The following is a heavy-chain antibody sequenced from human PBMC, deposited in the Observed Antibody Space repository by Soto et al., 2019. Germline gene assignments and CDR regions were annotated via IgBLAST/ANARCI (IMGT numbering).Heavy chain of an antibody. Sequence: QVQLVQSVAEVKKPGSSVKVSCKASGGTFSSYAISWVRQAPGQGLEWMGGIFPIFGTANYAQKFQGRVTITADESTSTAYMELSSLRAEDTAVYYCARAGETYDYDSSGYLRHRHFDYWGQGALVTVSS. CDR2: IFPIFGTA. J-gene: IGHJ4*02. D-gene: IGHD3-22*01. V-gene: IGHV1-69*01. CDR3: ARAGETYDYDSSGYLRHRHFDY. CDR1: GGTFSSYA.